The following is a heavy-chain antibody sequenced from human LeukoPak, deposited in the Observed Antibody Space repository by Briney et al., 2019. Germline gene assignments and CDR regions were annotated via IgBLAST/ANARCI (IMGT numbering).Heavy chain of an antibody. J-gene: IGHJ4*02. CDR1: RESFSGYY. Sequence: SETLSLTCAVYRESFSGYYWSWIRQPPGKGLQWIGEINHSGSTSYNPSLKSRVTMSVDMSKNQFSLKLASVTAADTAMYYCARGGPSSDYWGQGTLVTVSA. CDR3: ARGGPSSDY. CDR2: INHSGST. V-gene: IGHV4-34*01.